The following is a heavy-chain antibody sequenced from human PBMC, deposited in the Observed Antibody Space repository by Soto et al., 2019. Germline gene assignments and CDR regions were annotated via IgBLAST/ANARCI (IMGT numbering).Heavy chain of an antibody. Sequence: TIGNTGIHCRRQAPGQGLEWMGWISAYDGNTNHAQKVQGRVTMTTDTSTRTAYLELRSLKSDDTAVFYFARHRLRCTYVPYYSYKHCMDGW. D-gene: IGHD3-10*01. V-gene: IGHV1-18*04. CDR2: ISAYDGNT. CDR3: ARHRLRCTYVPYYSYKHCMDG. J-gene: IGHJ6*01. CDR1: TIGNTG.